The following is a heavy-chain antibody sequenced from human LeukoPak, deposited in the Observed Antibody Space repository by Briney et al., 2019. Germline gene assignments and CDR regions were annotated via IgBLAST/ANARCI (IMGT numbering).Heavy chain of an antibody. Sequence: GASVKVSCKASGYTFTSYGISWVRQAPGQGLEWMGWFSAYNGNTNYAQKLQGRVTMTTDTSTSTAYMELRSLRSDDTAVYYCARASVVVVAATIPFDPWGQGTLVTVSS. CDR1: GYTFTSYG. D-gene: IGHD2-15*01. V-gene: IGHV1-18*01. CDR2: FSAYNGNT. CDR3: ARASVVVVAATIPFDP. J-gene: IGHJ5*02.